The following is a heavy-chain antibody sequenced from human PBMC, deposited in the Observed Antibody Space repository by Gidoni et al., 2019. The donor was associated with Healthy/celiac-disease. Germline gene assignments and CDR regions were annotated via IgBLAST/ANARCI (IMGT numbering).Heavy chain of an antibody. J-gene: IGHJ5*02. CDR2: IRSKVNREAT. V-gene: IGHV3-73*01. Sequence: EVQLVESGGGLVQPGGSLRLSCAASGFTFSGAAMHWVRQASGKGLEWVGRIRSKVNREATAYAASVKGRLTISRDDSKNRVYLQTNSLKTEDTDVYDCTRPYGDYAPFDTWGKGTLVTVS. CDR1: GFTFSGAA. CDR3: TRPYGDYAPFDT. D-gene: IGHD4-17*01.